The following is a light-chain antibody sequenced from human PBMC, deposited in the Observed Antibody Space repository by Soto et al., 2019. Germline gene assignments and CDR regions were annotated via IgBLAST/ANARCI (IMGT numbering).Light chain of an antibody. Sequence: SVLTQPASVSGSPGQSLTISCVGPSSDIGDYNYVSWYQQHPGQAPKLIIYEVDNRPSGISTRFSGSKSGNTASLTISGLQAEDEADYYCSSYTTTSTYVFGAGTKVTVL. CDR2: EVD. J-gene: IGLJ1*01. CDR3: SSYTTTSTYV. V-gene: IGLV2-14*01. CDR1: SSDIGDYNY.